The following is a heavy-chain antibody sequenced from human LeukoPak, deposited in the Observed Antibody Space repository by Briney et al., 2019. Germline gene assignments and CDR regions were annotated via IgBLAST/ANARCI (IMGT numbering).Heavy chain of an antibody. D-gene: IGHD6-19*01. J-gene: IGHJ4*02. V-gene: IGHV4-59*01. CDR1: GASISSYY. CDR2: IYNGGNI. Sequence: SETLSLTCTVSGASISSYYWNWIRQTPSNGLEWIASIYNGGNINYNPSLKSRVPISMDTSKSHFSLSLSSVTAADTAVYFCARASDIAVTGFDCWGQGLLVTVSA. CDR3: ARASDIAVTGFDC.